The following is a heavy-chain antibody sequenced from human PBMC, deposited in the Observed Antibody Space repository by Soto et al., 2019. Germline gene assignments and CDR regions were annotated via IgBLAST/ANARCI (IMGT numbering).Heavy chain of an antibody. Sequence: QVQLQQWGAGLLKPSETLSLTCAVYGGSFSGDYWSGIRQPPGKGLEWIGEINHSGSTNYNPSLKSRVTISVDTSKNQFSLKLSSVTAADTAVYYCASPTTMVRGTSTPWGMDVWGQGTTVTVSS. J-gene: IGHJ6*02. CDR2: INHSGST. CDR3: ASPTTMVRGTSTPWGMDV. V-gene: IGHV4-34*01. CDR1: GGSFSGDY. D-gene: IGHD3-10*01.